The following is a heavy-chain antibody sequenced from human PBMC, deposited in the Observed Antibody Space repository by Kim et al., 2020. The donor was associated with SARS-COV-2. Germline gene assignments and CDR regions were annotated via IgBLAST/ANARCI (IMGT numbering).Heavy chain of an antibody. Sequence: ASVKVSCKASGYTFTSYAMNWVRQAPGQGLEWMGWINTNTGNPTYAQGFTGRFVFSLDTSVSTAYLQISSLKAEDTAVYYCASHYYGSGTIPSAPHDAFDIWGQGTMVTVSS. CDR2: INTNTGNP. CDR1: GYTFTSYA. D-gene: IGHD3-10*01. J-gene: IGHJ3*02. V-gene: IGHV7-4-1*02. CDR3: ASHYYGSGTIPSAPHDAFDI.